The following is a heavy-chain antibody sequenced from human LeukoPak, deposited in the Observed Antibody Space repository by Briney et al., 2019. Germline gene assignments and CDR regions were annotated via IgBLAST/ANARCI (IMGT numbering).Heavy chain of an antibody. CDR2: ISSSSSYI. V-gene: IGHV3-21*01. D-gene: IGHD3-10*01. Sequence: GGSLRLSCAASGFTFSSYSMNWVRQAPGKGLEWVSSISSSSSYIYYADSVKGRFTISRDNAKNKLYLQMNSLRAEDSAVYYCATDSGHAFSFWGQGTKVTVSS. CDR3: ATDSGHAFSF. CDR1: GFTFSSYS. J-gene: IGHJ3*01.